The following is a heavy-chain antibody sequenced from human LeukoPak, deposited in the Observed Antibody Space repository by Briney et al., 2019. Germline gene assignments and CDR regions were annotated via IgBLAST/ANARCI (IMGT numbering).Heavy chain of an antibody. CDR3: ARDLMGIAYRGAFYY. CDR1: GFTFSSYG. Sequence: GGSLRLSCAASGFTFSSYGMSWVRQAPGKGLEWVSAISGSGGSTYYADSVKGRFTISRDNSKNTLYLQMNSLRAEDTAVYYCARDLMGIAYRGAFYYWGQGTLVTVSS. V-gene: IGHV3-23*01. CDR2: ISGSGGST. J-gene: IGHJ4*02. D-gene: IGHD6-13*01.